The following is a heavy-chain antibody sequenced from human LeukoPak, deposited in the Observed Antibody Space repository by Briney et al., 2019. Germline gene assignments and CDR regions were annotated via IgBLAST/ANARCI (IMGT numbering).Heavy chain of an antibody. CDR3: ARGGYSSSWFYFDY. J-gene: IGHJ4*02. CDR1: GGSISSYY. V-gene: IGHV4-59*01. CDR2: IYYSGST. Sequence: SETLSLTCTVSGGSISSYYWNWIRQPPGKGLEWIGYIYYSGSTNYNPSLKSRVTISVDTSKNQFSLKLSSVTAADTAVYYCARGGYSSSWFYFDYWGQGTLVTVSS. D-gene: IGHD6-13*01.